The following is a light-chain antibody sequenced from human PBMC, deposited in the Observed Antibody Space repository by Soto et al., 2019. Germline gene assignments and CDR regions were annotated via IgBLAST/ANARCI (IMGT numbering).Light chain of an antibody. J-gene: IGLJ2*01. V-gene: IGLV8-61*01. Sequence: QTVVTQEPSFSVSPGGTVTLTCDLSSGSVSTSYYPSWYQQTPGQAPRTLIYSTNTRSSGVPDRFSGSILGNKAALTITGAQADDESDYYCVLYIGSGILFGGGTQLTVL. CDR2: STN. CDR3: VLYIGSGIL. CDR1: SGSVSTSYY.